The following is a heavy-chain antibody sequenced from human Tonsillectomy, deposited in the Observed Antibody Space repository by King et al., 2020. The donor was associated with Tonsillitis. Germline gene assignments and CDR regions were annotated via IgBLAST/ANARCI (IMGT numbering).Heavy chain of an antibody. Sequence: VQLVESGGGLVQPGGSLKLSCAASEFSFSGSSMSWARQASGKGLEWLVRIKSKASNYATEYAASVKGRFTISSDDSKNTASLQMNSLETEDTAMYYCYIRVGDTGYWGQGILVTVS. CDR1: EFSFSGSS. CDR2: IKSKASNYAT. V-gene: IGHV3-73*02. D-gene: IGHD1-26*01. CDR3: YIRVGDTGY. J-gene: IGHJ4*02.